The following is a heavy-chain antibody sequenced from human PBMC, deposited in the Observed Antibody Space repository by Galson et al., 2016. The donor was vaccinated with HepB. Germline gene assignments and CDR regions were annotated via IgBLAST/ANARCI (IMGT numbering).Heavy chain of an antibody. CDR1: GDSVSSNSAG. V-gene: IGHV6-1*01. D-gene: IGHD7-27*01. J-gene: IGHJ4*02. Sequence: CAISGDSVSSNSAGWDWIRQSPSRGLEWLGRTFYRSNWQNDYAESVKSRIPINPDTSKNQFSLQLNSVTPDDTAVYYCARSYLLGRGFGWWGQGTLVTVSS. CDR2: TFYRSNWQN. CDR3: ARSYLLGRGFGW.